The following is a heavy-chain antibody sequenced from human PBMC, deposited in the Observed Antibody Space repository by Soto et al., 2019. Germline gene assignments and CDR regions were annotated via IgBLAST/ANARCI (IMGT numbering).Heavy chain of an antibody. V-gene: IGHV1-3*01. CDR3: ARWYDFWNHYGMDV. J-gene: IGHJ6*02. CDR1: GYTFTSYA. CDR2: INAGNGNT. D-gene: IGHD3-3*01. Sequence: QVQQVQSGAEVKKPGASVKVSCKASGYTFTSYAMHWVRQAPGQRLEWMGWINAGNGNTKYSQKFQGTVTITRDTSASTAYMELSSLRSEDTAVYYCARWYDFWNHYGMDVWGQGTTVTVSS.